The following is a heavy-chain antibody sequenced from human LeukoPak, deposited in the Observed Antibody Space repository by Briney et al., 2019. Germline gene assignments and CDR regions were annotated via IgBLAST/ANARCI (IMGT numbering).Heavy chain of an antibody. V-gene: IGHV3-23*01. J-gene: IGHJ4*02. D-gene: IGHD4-17*01. Sequence: GGSLRLSCAASGFTFSSYAMSWVRQAPGKGLEWVSAISGSGGSTYYADSVKGRFTISRDNSKNTLYLQMNSLRAEDTAVYYCAKVPVDYGDYGGEYWGQGTLVTVSS. CDR1: GFTFSSYA. CDR3: AKVPVDYGDYGGEY. CDR2: ISGSGGST.